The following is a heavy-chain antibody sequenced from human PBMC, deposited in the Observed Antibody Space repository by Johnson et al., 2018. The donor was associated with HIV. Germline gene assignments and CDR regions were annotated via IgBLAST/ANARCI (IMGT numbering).Heavy chain of an antibody. J-gene: IGHJ3*02. CDR3: ARDLLGRRADDAFDI. Sequence: QVQLVESGGGVVQPGGSLRLSCAASGFTFSSYGMHWVRQAPGKGLEWVAFIRYDGSNKYYADSVKGRFTISRDNSKNTLYLQMNRLRAEDTAVYYCARDLLGRRADDAFDIWGQGTMVTVSS. CDR1: GFTFSSYG. V-gene: IGHV3-30*02. D-gene: IGHD2-21*01. CDR2: IRYDGSNK.